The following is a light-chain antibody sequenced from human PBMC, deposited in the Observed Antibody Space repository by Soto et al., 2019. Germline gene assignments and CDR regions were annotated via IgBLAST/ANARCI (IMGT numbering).Light chain of an antibody. V-gene: IGKV3-15*01. CDR2: GAS. J-gene: IGKJ1*01. Sequence: EIVMTQSPATLSGSPGERATLSCRASQSISSNLAWYQQKPGQAPRLLIYGASTRATGIPARFSGSGSGTEFTFTITSLQSEDFALYYCQQYDSWPPRWAFGQGTKVDIK. CDR1: QSISSN. CDR3: QQYDSWPPRWA.